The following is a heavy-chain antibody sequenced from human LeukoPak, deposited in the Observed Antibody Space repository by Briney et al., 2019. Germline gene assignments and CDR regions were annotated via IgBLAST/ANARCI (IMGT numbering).Heavy chain of an antibody. CDR2: INHSGST. V-gene: IGHV4-34*01. D-gene: IGHD3-22*01. CDR1: GGSFSGYY. J-gene: IGHJ4*02. CDR3: ARHFYYDSSGYYLDY. Sequence: SETLSLTCAVYGGSFSGYYWSWIRQPPGKGLEWIGEINHSGSTNYNPSLKSRVTISVDTSKNQFSLKLSSVTAADTAVYYCARHFYYDSSGYYLDYWGQGTLVTVSS.